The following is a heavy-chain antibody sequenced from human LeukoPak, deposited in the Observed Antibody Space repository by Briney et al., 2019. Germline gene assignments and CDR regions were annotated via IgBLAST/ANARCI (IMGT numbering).Heavy chain of an antibody. Sequence: GASVKVSCKASGGTFSSYTISWVRQAPGQGLEWMGRIIPILGIANYAQKFQGRVTITADKSTSTAYMELSSLRSEDTAVYYCAREGDSSTVWFDPWGQGTLVTVSS. CDR2: IIPILGIA. V-gene: IGHV1-69*04. CDR3: AREGDSSTVWFDP. D-gene: IGHD6-13*01. CDR1: GGTFSSYT. J-gene: IGHJ5*02.